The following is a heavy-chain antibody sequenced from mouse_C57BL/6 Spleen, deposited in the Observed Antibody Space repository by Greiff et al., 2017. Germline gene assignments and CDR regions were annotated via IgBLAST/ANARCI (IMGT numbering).Heavy chain of an antibody. CDR2: IWSGGST. J-gene: IGHJ2*01. CDR3: ARTMITTKVYFDY. D-gene: IGHD2-4*01. V-gene: IGHV2-2*01. CDR1: GFSLTSYG. Sequence: VQRVESGPGLVQPSQSLSITCTVSGFSLTSYGVHWVRQSPGKGLEWLGVIWSGGSTDYNAAFISRLSISKDNSKSQVFFKMNSLQADDTAIYYCARTMITTKVYFDYWGQGTTLTVSS.